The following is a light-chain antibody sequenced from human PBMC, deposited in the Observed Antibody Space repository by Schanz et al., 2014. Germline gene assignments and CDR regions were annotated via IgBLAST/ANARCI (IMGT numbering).Light chain of an antibody. CDR1: SSDVGGFNS. CDR2: EVS. CDR3: PSYAGSHHLQV. J-gene: IGLJ1*01. Sequence: QSALTQPPSASGSPGQSVTISCTGASSDVGGFNSVAWYQQHPGKAPKLMIHEVSKRPSGVPDRFSGSKSGNTASLTVSGLQVEDEADYYFPSYAGSHHLQVYGSGTKLTVL. V-gene: IGLV2-8*01.